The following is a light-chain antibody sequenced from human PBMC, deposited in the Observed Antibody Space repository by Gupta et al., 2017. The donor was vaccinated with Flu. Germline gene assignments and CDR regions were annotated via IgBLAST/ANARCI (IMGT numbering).Light chain of an antibody. CDR1: QSVSSS. CDR2: GAS. CDR3: QQYDNWPLT. Sequence: EIMMTQSLGTLSVSPGERATLSCRASQSVSSSLAWYQQKPGQAPRLLIYGASTRATGIPARLSGSGSGTEFTLTISSLQSEDFAVYYCQQYDNWPLTFGGGTKVEIK. V-gene: IGKV3-15*01. J-gene: IGKJ4*01.